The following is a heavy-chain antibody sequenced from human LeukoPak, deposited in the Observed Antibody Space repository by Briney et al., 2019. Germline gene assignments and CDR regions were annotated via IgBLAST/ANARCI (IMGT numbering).Heavy chain of an antibody. CDR2: TYYRSKWYT. D-gene: IGHD6-13*01. CDR3: ARGEFSSSWYGNAFDI. V-gene: IGHV6-1*01. Sequence: SQTLSLTCAISGDSVSINSAAWNWIRHSPSKGLEWLGRTYYRSKWYTDYAVSVKSPITINPDTSKNQFSLQLNSVTPEDTAVYYCARGEFSSSWYGNAFDIWGQGTMVTVSS. CDR1: GDSVSINSAA. J-gene: IGHJ3*02.